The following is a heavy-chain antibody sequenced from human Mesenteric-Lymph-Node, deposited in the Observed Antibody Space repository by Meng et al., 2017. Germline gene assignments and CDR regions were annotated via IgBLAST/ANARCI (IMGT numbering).Heavy chain of an antibody. Sequence: GESLKISCAASGFTFSSYSMNWVRQAPGKGLEWVSVISGRGDRIFYSDSVKGRFTISRDNSKNTLYLQMNGLTAEDTAVYYCAKESYSGSYSSIDSWGQGTLVTVSS. V-gene: IGHV3-23*01. D-gene: IGHD1-26*01. CDR3: AKESYSGSYSSIDS. J-gene: IGHJ4*02. CDR2: ISGRGDRI. CDR1: GFTFSSYS.